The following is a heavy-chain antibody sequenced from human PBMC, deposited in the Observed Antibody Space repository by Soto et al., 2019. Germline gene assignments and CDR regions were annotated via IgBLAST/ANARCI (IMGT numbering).Heavy chain of an antibody. D-gene: IGHD5-12*01. V-gene: IGHV5-10-1*01. Sequence: GESLKISCKGSGYSFTSYWISWVRQMPGKGLEWMGRINPSDSYTNYSPSFQGHVTISADKSISTAYLQWSSLKASDTPIDYCEKKSRNGYSGYGPQYIWGQETLVNVSS. CDR1: GYSFTSYW. CDR2: INPSDSYT. J-gene: IGHJ4*02. CDR3: EKKSRNGYSGYGPQYI.